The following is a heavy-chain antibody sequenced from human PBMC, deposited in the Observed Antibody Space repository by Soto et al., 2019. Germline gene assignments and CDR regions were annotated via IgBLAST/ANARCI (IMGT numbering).Heavy chain of an antibody. V-gene: IGHV1-46*01. D-gene: IGHD2-8*01. CDR1: GYTFTNQY. J-gene: IGHJ5*01. CDR2: INPLGGST. CDR3: VRLIGNSWLDS. Sequence: ASVKLSCKASGYTFTNQYMHWVRQAPGQGLEWMGIINPLGGSTNYAEKFQGRVTMTRDTSTSTVYMELSSLRFEDTAVYYCVRLIGNSWLDSWGQGTLVTVSS.